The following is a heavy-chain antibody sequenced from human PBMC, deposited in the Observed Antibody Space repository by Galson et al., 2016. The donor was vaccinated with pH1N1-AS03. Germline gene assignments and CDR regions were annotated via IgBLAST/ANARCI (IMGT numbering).Heavy chain of an antibody. CDR1: GFTFSSYV. J-gene: IGHJ4*02. D-gene: IGHD3-10*01. Sequence: SLRLSCAASGFTFSSYVMSWVRQAPGKGLQWVSTIGVSGAGTYYANSVRGRFTVSRHNYKNTLDLQMSSLRAEDTAVYYCTKDHSSYFDYWGQGTLVTVSS. V-gene: IGHV3-23*01. CDR2: IGVSGAGT. CDR3: TKDHSSYFDY.